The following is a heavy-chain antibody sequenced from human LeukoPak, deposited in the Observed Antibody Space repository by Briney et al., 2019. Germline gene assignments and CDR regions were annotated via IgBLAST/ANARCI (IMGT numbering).Heavy chain of an antibody. Sequence: GGSLRLSCAASGFTFSDYWMHWVRQAPGKGLVWVSRINTDGSRTSYADSVKGRFTISRDNAKNSLYLQMNSLRAEDTAVYYCARFGWEPTTPAFDIWGQGTMVTVSS. CDR2: INTDGSRT. J-gene: IGHJ3*02. D-gene: IGHD1-26*01. CDR3: ARFGWEPTTPAFDI. V-gene: IGHV3-74*01. CDR1: GFTFSDYW.